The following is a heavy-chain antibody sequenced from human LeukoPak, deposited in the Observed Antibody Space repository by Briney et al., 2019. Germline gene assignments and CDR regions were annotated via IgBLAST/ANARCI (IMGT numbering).Heavy chain of an antibody. CDR1: GGSISSYY. V-gene: IGHV4-59*01. CDR2: IYYSGST. CDR3: ARVYCSGGSCAFDY. J-gene: IGHJ4*02. D-gene: IGHD2-15*01. Sequence: PSETLSLTCTVSGGSISSYYWSWIRPPQGKGLERIGYIYYSGSTNYNPSLKSRVTISVDTSKNQFSLKLSSVTAADTAVYYCARVYCSGGSCAFDYWGQGTLVTVSS.